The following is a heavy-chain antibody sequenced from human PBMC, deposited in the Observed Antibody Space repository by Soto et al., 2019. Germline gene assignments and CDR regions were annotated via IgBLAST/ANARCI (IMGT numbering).Heavy chain of an antibody. V-gene: IGHV4-61*01. CDR1: GDAVISGSFY. CDR3: ARVVYDTRDPHRFDY. CDR2: IYYGGST. D-gene: IGHD3-9*01. J-gene: IGHJ4*02. Sequence: QVQLQESGPGLVKPSEMLSLTCSVSGDAVISGSFYWSWIRQPPGKGLEWIGYIYYGGSTSYNPSLRSRVTISADTPQNQFSLRLSSVTAADTALYYCARVVYDTRDPHRFDYWGQGTLVTVSS.